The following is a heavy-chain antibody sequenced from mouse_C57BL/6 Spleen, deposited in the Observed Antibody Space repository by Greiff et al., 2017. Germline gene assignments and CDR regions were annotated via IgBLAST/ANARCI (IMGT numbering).Heavy chain of an antibody. CDR2: IYPGDGDT. Sequence: VQRVESGAELVKPGASVKISCKASGYAFSSYWMNWVKQRPGKGLEWIGQIYPGDGDTNYNGKFKGKATLTADKSSSTAYMQLSSLTSEDSAVYFCARAYYYGSSYDWFAYWGQGTLVTVSA. J-gene: IGHJ3*01. V-gene: IGHV1-80*01. CDR3: ARAYYYGSSYDWFAY. D-gene: IGHD1-1*01. CDR1: GYAFSSYW.